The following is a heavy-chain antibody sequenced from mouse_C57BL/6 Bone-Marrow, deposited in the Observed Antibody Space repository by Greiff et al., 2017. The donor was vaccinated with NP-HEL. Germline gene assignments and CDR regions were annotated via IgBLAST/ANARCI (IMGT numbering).Heavy chain of an antibody. J-gene: IGHJ3*01. D-gene: IGHD2-4*01. CDR1: GYSITSGYY. V-gene: IGHV3-6*01. Sequence: EVQLQESGPGLVKPSQSLSLTCSVTGYSITSGYYWNWIRQFPGNKLEWMGYISYDGSNNYNPSLKNRISITRDTSKNQFFLKLNSVTTEDTATYYCARRIYDYVPWFAYWGQGTLVTVSA. CDR3: ARRIYDYVPWFAY. CDR2: ISYDGSN.